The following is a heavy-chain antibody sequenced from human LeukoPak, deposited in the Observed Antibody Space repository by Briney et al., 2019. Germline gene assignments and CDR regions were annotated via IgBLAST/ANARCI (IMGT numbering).Heavy chain of an antibody. CDR1: GFIFSSYS. CDR2: ISGSGGST. CDR3: ARETGDFFWSGYYTDY. Sequence: GGSLRLSCAASGFIFSSYSMNWVRQAPGKGLEWVSAISGSGGSTYYADSVKGRFTISRDNAKNSLYLQMNSLRAEDTAVYYCARETGDFFWSGYYTDYWGQGTLVTVSS. J-gene: IGHJ4*02. V-gene: IGHV3-21*01. D-gene: IGHD3-3*01.